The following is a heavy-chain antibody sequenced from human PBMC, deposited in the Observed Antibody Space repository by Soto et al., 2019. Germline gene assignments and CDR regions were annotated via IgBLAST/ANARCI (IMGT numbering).Heavy chain of an antibody. Sequence: PGGSLRLSCAGSGFTFCRYAMSWVRPGPGEGLEWVSAISGSGGSTYYADSVKGRFTISRDNSKNTLYLQMNSLRAEDTAVYYCARDGVGATTYFGFLDYWGQGTMVTV. CDR1: GFTFCRYA. CDR2: ISGSGGST. J-gene: IGHJ4*02. CDR3: ARDGVGATTYFGFLDY. V-gene: IGHV3-23*01. D-gene: IGHD1-26*01.